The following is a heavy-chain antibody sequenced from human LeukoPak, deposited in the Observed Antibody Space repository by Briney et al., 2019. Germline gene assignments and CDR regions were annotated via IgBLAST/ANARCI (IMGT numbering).Heavy chain of an antibody. Sequence: NTSETLSLTCTVSGGSISSYYWSWIRQPPGKGLEWIGYIYYSGSTNYNPSLKSRVTISVDTSKNQFSLKLSSVTAADTAVYYCASQPLGGRVYWGQGTLVTVSS. D-gene: IGHD3-16*01. J-gene: IGHJ4*02. CDR2: IYYSGST. CDR1: GGSISSYY. V-gene: IGHV4-59*08. CDR3: ASQPLGGRVY.